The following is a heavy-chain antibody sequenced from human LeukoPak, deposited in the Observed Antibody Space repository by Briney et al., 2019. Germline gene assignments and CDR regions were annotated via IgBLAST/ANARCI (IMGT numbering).Heavy chain of an antibody. CDR1: GYTFTSYA. CDR3: AREILNRYCSSTSCYTDWFDP. D-gene: IGHD2-2*02. CDR2: INAGNSNT. V-gene: IGHV1-3*01. J-gene: IGHJ5*02. Sequence: ASVKVSCKASGYTFTSYAMHWVRQAPGQRLEWMGWINAGNSNTKYSQKFQGRVTITRDTSASTAYMELSSLRSDDTAVYYCAREILNRYCSSTSCYTDWFDPWGQGTLVTVSS.